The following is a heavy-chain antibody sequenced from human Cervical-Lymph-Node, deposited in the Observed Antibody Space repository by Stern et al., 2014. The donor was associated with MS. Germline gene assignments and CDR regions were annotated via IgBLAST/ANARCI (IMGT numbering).Heavy chain of an antibody. V-gene: IGHV4-31*03. CDR2: IYHSGST. CDR1: GGSISSGNYY. CDR3: ARGSREVLLPRFYFDY. D-gene: IGHD3-3*01. J-gene: IGHJ4*02. Sequence: QVQLQESGPGLVKPSQTLSLTCTVSGGSISSGNYYWSWIRQPPGKGLEGIGSIYHSGSTYYNPPLKSRVTTSIDTSKNQFSLKLSSVTAADTAVYYCARGSREVLLPRFYFDYWGQGTLGTVS.